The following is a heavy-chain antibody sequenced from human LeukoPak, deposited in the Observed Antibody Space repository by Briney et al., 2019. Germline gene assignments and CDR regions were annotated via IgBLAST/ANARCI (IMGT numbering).Heavy chain of an antibody. J-gene: IGHJ4*02. V-gene: IGHV3-15*01. CDR2: IRTKSDGETV. CDR1: GFTFSNYA. CDR3: ATPALGRRLYYYDY. Sequence: PGGSLRLSCAASGFTFSNYAMSWVRQAPGKGLEWVGRIRTKSDGETVDYAAPVKGRFTISRDDSKNTLFLQMNSLKTEDTAVYYCATPALGRRLYYYDYWGQGTLVTVSP. D-gene: IGHD3-16*01.